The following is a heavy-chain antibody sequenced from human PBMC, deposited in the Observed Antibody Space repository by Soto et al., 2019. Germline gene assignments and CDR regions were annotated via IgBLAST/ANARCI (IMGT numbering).Heavy chain of an antibody. D-gene: IGHD5-18*01. J-gene: IGHJ4*02. Sequence: EVQLVESGGGLVQPGGSLRLSCAASGLTFTSYSMNWVRQAPGKGLEWVSFISSSSSTIYYADSVKGRFTISRDNAKNSLYLQMNSLRDEDTSVYYWARGRGYTYGFGYWGQGTLVTVYS. CDR1: GLTFTSYS. CDR2: ISSSSSTI. V-gene: IGHV3-48*02. CDR3: ARGRGYTYGFGY.